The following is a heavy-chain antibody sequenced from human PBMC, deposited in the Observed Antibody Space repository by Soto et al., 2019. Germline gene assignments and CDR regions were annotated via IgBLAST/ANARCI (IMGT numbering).Heavy chain of an antibody. Sequence: QVQLQESGPGLVKASQTLSLTCTLSGASVSSAEHYWSWIRQPPGKGLEWIGYTYYSGGSYYNASLQRRVSISVDTSQHQFSRKLTSVTAADTAVYYCARLSGYDPAGAADKWGPGILVSVSS. V-gene: IGHV4-30-4*01. CDR2: TYYSGGS. CDR1: GASVSSAEHY. J-gene: IGHJ4*02. D-gene: IGHD5-12*01. CDR3: ARLSGYDPAGAADK.